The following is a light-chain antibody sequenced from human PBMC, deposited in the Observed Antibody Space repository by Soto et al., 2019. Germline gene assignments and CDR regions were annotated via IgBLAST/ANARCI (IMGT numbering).Light chain of an antibody. CDR1: QSVSSN. CDR3: QQYNNWPHT. CDR2: GAS. Sequence: EIVMTQSPATLSVSPGERATLSCRASQSVSSNLAWYQQKPGQAPRLLIYGASTRATGIPARFSGSGSGTEFTNTFSSLQSEDFADYYCQQYNNWPHTFGQGTKLEIK. V-gene: IGKV3-15*01. J-gene: IGKJ2*01.